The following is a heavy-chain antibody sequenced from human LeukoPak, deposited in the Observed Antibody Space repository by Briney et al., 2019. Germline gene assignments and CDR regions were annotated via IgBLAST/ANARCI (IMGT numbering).Heavy chain of an antibody. CDR1: GYTFTGYY. D-gene: IGHD3-22*01. CDR3: AGDDSSGYYPL. CDR2: IIPIFGTA. Sequence: GASVKVSCKASGYTFTGYYMHWVRQAPGQGLEWMGGIIPIFGTANYAQKFQGRVTITTDESTSTAYMELSSLRSEDTAVYYCAGDDSSGYYPLWGQGTLVTVSS. V-gene: IGHV1-69*05. J-gene: IGHJ4*02.